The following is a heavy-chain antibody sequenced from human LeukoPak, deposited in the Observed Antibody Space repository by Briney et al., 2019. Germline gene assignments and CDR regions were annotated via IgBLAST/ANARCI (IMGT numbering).Heavy chain of an antibody. Sequence: GGSLRLSCAAPGFSISNYAMGWVRQAPGKGLEWVSNMNGRDGRTYYADSVRGRFSISSDNSKNTVFLQMNSLRAEDTAVYYCARGEAFAFDMWGQGTMVTVSS. J-gene: IGHJ3*02. CDR2: MNGRDGRT. V-gene: IGHV3-23*01. CDR3: ARGEAFAFDM. CDR1: GFSISNYA.